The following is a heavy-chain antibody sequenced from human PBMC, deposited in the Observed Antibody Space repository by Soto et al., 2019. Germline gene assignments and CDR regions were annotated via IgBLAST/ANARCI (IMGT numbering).Heavy chain of an antibody. CDR3: ATDLKTGTERGKFDY. V-gene: IGHV3-15*01. CDR2: IKSNTDGGTA. J-gene: IGHJ4*02. CDR1: GFTFNNAW. D-gene: IGHD1-1*01. Sequence: EVQLVESGGGLVNPGGSLRLSCAASGFTFNNAWMSWVRQAPGKGLEWVGRIKSNTDGGTADYAAPVNGRFTVSRDESKNTVYLQMNSLKTEDTAVYYCATDLKTGTERGKFDYWGQGTLVTGSS.